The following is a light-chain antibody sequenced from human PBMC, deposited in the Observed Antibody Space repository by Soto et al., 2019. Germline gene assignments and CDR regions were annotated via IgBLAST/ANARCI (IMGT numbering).Light chain of an antibody. V-gene: IGLV1-44*01. CDR2: NNS. CDR3: AAWDDSLNGVV. Sequence: QSVLTQTPSASGTPGQRVTISCSGSSSNIGDNTVNWYQQLPGTAPKLLIYNNSQRPSGVPARFSGSKSGTSASLAISGLQSEDEADYYCAAWDDSLNGVVFGRGTKLTVL. CDR1: SSNIGDNT. J-gene: IGLJ2*01.